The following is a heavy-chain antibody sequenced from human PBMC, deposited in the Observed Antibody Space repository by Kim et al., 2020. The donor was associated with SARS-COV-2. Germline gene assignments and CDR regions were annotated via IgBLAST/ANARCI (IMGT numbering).Heavy chain of an antibody. V-gene: IGHV3-11*03. D-gene: IGHD5-18*01. CDR2: ISSSSSYT. Sequence: GGSLRLSCAASGFTFSDYYMSWIRQAPGKGLEWVSYISSSSSYTNYADSVKGRFTISRDNAKNSLYLQMNSLRAEDTAVYYCARTVDTAMVFDYWGQGTLVTVSS. CDR3: ARTVDTAMVFDY. J-gene: IGHJ4*02. CDR1: GFTFSDYY.